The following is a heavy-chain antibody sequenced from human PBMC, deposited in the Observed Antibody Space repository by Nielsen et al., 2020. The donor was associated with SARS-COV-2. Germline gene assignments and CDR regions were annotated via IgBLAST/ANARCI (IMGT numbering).Heavy chain of an antibody. V-gene: IGHV4-39*07. CDR2: ISYSGST. CDR1: GGSISSSNYY. D-gene: IGHD3-22*01. Sequence: SETLSLTCTVSGGSISSSNYYWGWIRQPPGKGLEWIGNISYSGSTYNHPSLKSRVTISVDTSKNQFSLKLSSVTAADTAVYYCARDAFSYYYDSSGYKPWFDPWGQGTLVTVSS. J-gene: IGHJ5*02. CDR3: ARDAFSYYYDSSGYKPWFDP.